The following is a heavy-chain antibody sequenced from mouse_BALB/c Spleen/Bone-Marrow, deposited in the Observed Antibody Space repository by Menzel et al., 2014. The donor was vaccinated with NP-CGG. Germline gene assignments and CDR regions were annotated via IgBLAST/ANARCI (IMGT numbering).Heavy chain of an antibody. CDR1: GYTFTNYW. J-gene: IGHJ4*01. V-gene: IGHV1-69*02. CDR3: AKGVVYYYAMDY. CDR2: IDPSDSYS. Sequence: QVQLQQSGAELVKPGASVKLSCKASGYTFTNYWMHWVKQRPGQGLEWIGEIDPSDSYSNYNQNFKGKATLTVDKSSSTAYMQLTSLTTEDSAVYYCAKGVVYYYAMDYWGRGTSVTVSS.